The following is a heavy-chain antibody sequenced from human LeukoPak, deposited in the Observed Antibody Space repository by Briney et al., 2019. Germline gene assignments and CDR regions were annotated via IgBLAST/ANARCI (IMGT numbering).Heavy chain of an antibody. Sequence: SETLSLTCAVYGGSFSGYYWSWIRQPPGKGLEWIGEINHSGSTNYNPSLKSRVTLSVDTSKNQFSLKLSSVTAADTAVYHCARVPPLYSSHSGMDVWGQGTTVTVSS. V-gene: IGHV4-34*01. CDR3: ARVPPLYSSHSGMDV. D-gene: IGHD6-13*01. J-gene: IGHJ6*02. CDR1: GGSFSGYY. CDR2: INHSGST.